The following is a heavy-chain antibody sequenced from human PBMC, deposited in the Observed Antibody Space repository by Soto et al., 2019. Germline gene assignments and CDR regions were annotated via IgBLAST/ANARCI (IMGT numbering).Heavy chain of an antibody. D-gene: IGHD4-4*01. J-gene: IGHJ6*03. CDR3: ARDRNSWSDYSNSIYYYYYMDV. Sequence: GGSLRLSCAASGFTVSSNYMSWVRQAPGKGLEWVSVIYSGGSTYYADSVKGRFTISRDNSKNTLYLQMNSLRAEDTAVYYCARDRNSWSDYSNSIYYYYYMDVWGKGTTVTVSS. CDR1: GFTVSSNY. V-gene: IGHV3-66*01. CDR2: IYSGGST.